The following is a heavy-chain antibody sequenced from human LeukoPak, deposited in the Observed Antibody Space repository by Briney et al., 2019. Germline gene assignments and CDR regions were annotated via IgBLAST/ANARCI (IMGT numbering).Heavy chain of an antibody. Sequence: PGGSLRLSCAASGFTFSSYEMNRVRQAPGKGLEWVSYISSSGSTIYYADSVKGRFTISRDNAKNSLYLQMNSLRAEDTAVYYCARDQYYDSMGDYWGQGTLVTVSS. D-gene: IGHD3-22*01. J-gene: IGHJ4*02. CDR3: ARDQYYDSMGDY. CDR1: GFTFSSYE. CDR2: ISSSGSTI. V-gene: IGHV3-48*03.